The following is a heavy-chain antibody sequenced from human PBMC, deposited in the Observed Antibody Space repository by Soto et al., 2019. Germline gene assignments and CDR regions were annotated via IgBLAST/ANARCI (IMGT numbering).Heavy chain of an antibody. CDR3: TTDLFPRARGNY. CDR2: IKSKSDGGTT. J-gene: IGHJ4*02. V-gene: IGHV3-15*07. CDR1: GFTFTNDW. Sequence: EVQLVESGGGLVKPGGSLRLSCAASGFTFTNDWMNWVRQAPGKGLEWVGRIKSKSDGGTTDYAAPVEGRFTISRDDSRETSYLQMNSRKTEDTAVYDCTTDLFPRARGNYWGQGPRVTVSS.